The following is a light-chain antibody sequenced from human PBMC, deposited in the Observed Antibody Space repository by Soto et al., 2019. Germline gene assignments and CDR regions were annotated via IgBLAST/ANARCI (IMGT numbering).Light chain of an antibody. V-gene: IGKV3-15*01. CDR3: QQRNTWPPPT. J-gene: IGKJ4*01. Sequence: EIVMTQSPATLSVSPGERATLSCRASRSVSSNLAWYQQKPGQAPRLLMYGASTRATGIPARFSGSGSGTEFTLTISSLQSEDFAVYYCQQRNTWPPPTFGGGTRVEI. CDR1: RSVSSN. CDR2: GAS.